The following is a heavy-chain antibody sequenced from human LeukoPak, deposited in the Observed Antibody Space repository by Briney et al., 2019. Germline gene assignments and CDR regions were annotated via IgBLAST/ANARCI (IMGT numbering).Heavy chain of an antibody. CDR2: ISAYNGNT. J-gene: IGHJ4*02. CDR3: ARVARIAAAVAECDY. D-gene: IGHD6-13*01. CDR1: GYTFTSYG. Sequence: GASVKVSCKASGYTFTSYGISWVRQAPGQGLEWMGWISAYNGNTNYAQKLQGRVTMTTDTSTSTAYMELSSLRSEDTAVYYSARVARIAAAVAECDYWGQGTLVTVSS. V-gene: IGHV1-18*01.